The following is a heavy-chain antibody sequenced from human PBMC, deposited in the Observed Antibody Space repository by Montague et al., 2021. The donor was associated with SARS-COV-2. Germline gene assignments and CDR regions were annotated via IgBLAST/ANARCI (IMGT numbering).Heavy chain of an antibody. CDR2: IYYSGST. CDR1: AGSIRSSSCY. J-gene: IGHJ3*02. V-gene: IGHV4-39*01. D-gene: IGHD4-23*01. Sequence: SETLSLTCTVSAGSIRSSSCYWGWNRQTPGEGLEWNRNIYYSGSTYYNPSLKSRVTISVDTSKNRFSLKLSSVTAADTAVYYCARLRGDYGGTYDTFDIWGQGTMVTVSS. CDR3: ARLRGDYGGTYDTFDI.